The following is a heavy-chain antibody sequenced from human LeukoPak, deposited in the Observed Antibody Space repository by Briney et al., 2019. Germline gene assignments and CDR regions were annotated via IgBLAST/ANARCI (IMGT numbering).Heavy chain of an antibody. CDR2: VNLQGST. J-gene: IGHJ4*02. CDR3: ARVPAARPYYFDY. V-gene: IGHV4-4*02. D-gene: IGHD6-6*01. CDR1: GGSITNTNY. Sequence: SGTLSLTCGVSGGSITNTNYWTWVRQPPGKGLEWIGEVNLQGSTNYNPSLKSRVTISADTSKNQFSLKLSSVTAADTAVYYCARVPAARPYYFDYWGQGTLVTVSS.